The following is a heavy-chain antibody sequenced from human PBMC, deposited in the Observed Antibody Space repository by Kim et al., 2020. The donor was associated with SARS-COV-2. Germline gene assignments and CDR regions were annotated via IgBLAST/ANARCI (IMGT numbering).Heavy chain of an antibody. CDR1: GFTFSNYA. V-gene: IGHV3-23*01. CDR2: ISGSGGST. Sequence: GGSLRLSCAASGFTFSNYAMTWVRQVPGKGLEWVSAISGSGGSTYYADSVKGRSTISRDNSKNTRYLQMNSLRAEDTAVYYCAKDEVTMVRGVMPIWGQGTLVTVSS. CDR3: AKDEVTMVRGVMPI. D-gene: IGHD3-10*01. J-gene: IGHJ4*02.